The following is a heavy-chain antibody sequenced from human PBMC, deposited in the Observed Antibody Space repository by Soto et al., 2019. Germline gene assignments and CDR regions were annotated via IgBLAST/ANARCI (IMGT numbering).Heavy chain of an antibody. CDR1: GYTFTGYY. J-gene: IGHJ6*02. CDR3: AREGGGIAAAGTLDYGMDV. D-gene: IGHD6-13*01. V-gene: IGHV1-2*02. CDR2: INPNSGGT. Sequence: GPSVKVSCKASGYTFTGYYMHWVRQAPGQGLEWMGWINPNSGGTNYAQKFQGRVTMTRDTSISTAYMELSRLRSDDTAVYYCAREGGGIAAAGTLDYGMDVWGQGTTVTVSS.